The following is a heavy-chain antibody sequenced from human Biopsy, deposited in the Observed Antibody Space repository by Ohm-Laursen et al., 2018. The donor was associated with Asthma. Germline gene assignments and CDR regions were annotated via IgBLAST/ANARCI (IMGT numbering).Heavy chain of an antibody. Sequence: ASVKVSCKASGYTFIHFAIHWVRQAPGQRLEWMGWINAGDGNTKYSQKFQGRVTITRDTSASTAYMDLSSLRSEDTAVYYCARTYFDFLTGQVHDAFAMWGQGTMVTVSS. V-gene: IGHV1-3*01. D-gene: IGHD3-9*01. J-gene: IGHJ3*02. CDR1: GYTFIHFA. CDR2: INAGDGNT. CDR3: ARTYFDFLTGQVHDAFAM.